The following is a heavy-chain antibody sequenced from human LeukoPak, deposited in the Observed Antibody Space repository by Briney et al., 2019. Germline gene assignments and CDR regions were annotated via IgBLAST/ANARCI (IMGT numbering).Heavy chain of an antibody. Sequence: ASVKVSCKASGYTFTSYGISGVRQAPGQGLEWMGWISAYNGNTNYAQKLQGRVTMTTDTSTSTAYMELRSLRSDDTAVYYCARALSPGGWAAILSNYYYYMDVWGKGTTVTVSS. CDR1: GYTFTSYG. V-gene: IGHV1-18*01. CDR2: ISAYNGNT. D-gene: IGHD2-2*02. CDR3: ARALSPGGWAAILSNYYYYMDV. J-gene: IGHJ6*03.